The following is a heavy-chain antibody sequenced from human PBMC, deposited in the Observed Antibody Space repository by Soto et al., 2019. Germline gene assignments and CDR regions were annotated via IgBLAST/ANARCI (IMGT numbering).Heavy chain of an antibody. Sequence: PGGSLRLSCAASGFTVDDYAMHWVRQAPGKGLEWVSGISGSSETTDYADSVKGRFTISRDNSKNTLYLQMNSLRAEDTAVYYCARRGSGSYYDYWGQGTLVTVSS. V-gene: IGHV3-23*01. J-gene: IGHJ4*02. CDR3: ARRGSGSYYDY. CDR2: ISGSSETT. CDR1: GFTVDDYA. D-gene: IGHD1-26*01.